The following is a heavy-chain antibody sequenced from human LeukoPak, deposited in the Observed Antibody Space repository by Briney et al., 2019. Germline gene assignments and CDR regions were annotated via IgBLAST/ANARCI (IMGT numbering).Heavy chain of an antibody. CDR3: ATETDGRHYDY. Sequence: GGSLRLSCTASGLTFSTSGFNWVRQAPGKGLEWVASIGPTGSDRYHAGSIKGRFTISRDNANNFLYLQMNSLRAEDTAVYYCATETDGRHYDYWGQGTLLTVSS. V-gene: IGHV3-21*06. J-gene: IGHJ4*02. CDR2: IGPTGSDR. CDR1: GLTFSTSG. D-gene: IGHD5-24*01.